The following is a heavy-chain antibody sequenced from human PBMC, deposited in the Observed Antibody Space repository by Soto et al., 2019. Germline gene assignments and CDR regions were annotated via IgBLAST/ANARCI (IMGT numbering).Heavy chain of an antibody. Sequence: SQTLSLTCAISGDSVSSNNAAWAWIRQSPSRGLEWLGRTYYRSKWYDDYAVSVKSRITINPDTSKNQFSLQLNSVTPGDTAVYYCVRVRYGSGSFYYYGMDVWGQGTTVTVSS. J-gene: IGHJ6*02. D-gene: IGHD6-19*01. CDR3: VRVRYGSGSFYYYGMDV. CDR2: TYYRSKWYD. CDR1: GDSVSSNNAA. V-gene: IGHV6-1*01.